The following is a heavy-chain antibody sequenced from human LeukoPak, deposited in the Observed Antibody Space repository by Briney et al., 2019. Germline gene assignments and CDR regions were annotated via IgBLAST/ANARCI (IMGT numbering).Heavy chain of an antibody. Sequence: SVKVSCKASVGTFSSYAISWVRQAPGQGLEWMGGIIPIFGTANYAQKFQGRVTITAEESKSTAYMELSSLRSEDTAVYYCAREWEALAAFDIWGQGTMVTVSS. CDR2: IIPIFGTA. J-gene: IGHJ3*02. CDR1: VGTFSSYA. D-gene: IGHD1-26*01. V-gene: IGHV1-69*13. CDR3: AREWEALAAFDI.